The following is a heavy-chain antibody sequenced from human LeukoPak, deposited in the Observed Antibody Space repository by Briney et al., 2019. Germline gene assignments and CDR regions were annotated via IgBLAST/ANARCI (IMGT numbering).Heavy chain of an antibody. CDR3: ARVCPSSSWYKRGTFDY. D-gene: IGHD6-13*01. CDR2: IYYSGST. J-gene: IGHJ4*02. V-gene: IGHV4-39*07. CDR1: GGSISSSSYY. Sequence: SETLSLTCTVSGGSISSSSYYWGWIRQPPGKGLEWIGSIYYSGSTYYNPSLKSRATISVDTSKNQFSLKLSSVTAADTAVYHCARVCPSSSWYKRGTFDYWGQGTLVTVSS.